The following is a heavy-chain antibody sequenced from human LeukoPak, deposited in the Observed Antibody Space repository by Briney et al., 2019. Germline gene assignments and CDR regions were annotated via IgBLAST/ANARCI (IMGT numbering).Heavy chain of an antibody. CDR3: AKIGLLTVNFDF. CDR1: GFTFSSYS. D-gene: IGHD3-9*01. CDR2: ISSSSSYI. Sequence: PGGSLRLSCAASGFTFSSYSMNWVRQAPGKGLEWVSSISSSSSYIYYADSVKGRFTISRDNAKNSLYLQMNSLRAEDTALYYCAKIGLLTVNFDFWGQGTLVTVSS. J-gene: IGHJ4*02. V-gene: IGHV3-21*04.